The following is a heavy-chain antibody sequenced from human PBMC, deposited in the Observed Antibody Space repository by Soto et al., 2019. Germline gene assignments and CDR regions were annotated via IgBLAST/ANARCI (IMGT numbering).Heavy chain of an antibody. Sequence: QVQLVQSGAEEKKPGAPVKVSCKPSGYTFTSYAMHWVRQAPGQRLEWMGWINAGNGNTKYSQKFQGRVTITRDTSASTAYLELSSLRSEDTAVYYCARGSGYYYCDDYWGQGTLVTVSS. D-gene: IGHD3-22*01. J-gene: IGHJ4*02. CDR3: ARGSGYYYCDDY. CDR2: INAGNGNT. CDR1: GYTFTSYA. V-gene: IGHV1-3*05.